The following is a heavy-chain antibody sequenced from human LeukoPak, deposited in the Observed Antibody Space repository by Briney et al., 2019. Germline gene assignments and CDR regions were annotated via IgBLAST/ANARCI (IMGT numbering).Heavy chain of an antibody. V-gene: IGHV4-31*03. Sequence: SETLSLTCTVSGGSFSSGAYYWSWIRQLPGKGLEWIGYIHYSGSPYYNPSLKSRVSISGDTSKNQFSLTLSSVTVADTAVYYCARDSCYDSRGFYYGGFDPWGQGILVTVSS. CDR3: ARDSCYDSRGFYYGGFDP. CDR2: IHYSGSP. CDR1: GGSFSSGAYY. D-gene: IGHD3-22*01. J-gene: IGHJ5*02.